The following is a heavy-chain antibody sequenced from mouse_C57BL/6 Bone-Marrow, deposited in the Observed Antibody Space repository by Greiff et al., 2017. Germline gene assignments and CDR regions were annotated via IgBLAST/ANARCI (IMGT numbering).Heavy chain of an antibody. CDR2: IDPSDSYT. Sequence: QVQLQQPGAELVKPGASVKLSCKASGYTFTSYWMQWVKQRPGQGLEWIGEIDPSDSYTNYNQKFKGKATLTVDTSSSTAYMQLSSLTSEDSAVYYCARSGPAWLAYWGQGTLVTVSA. J-gene: IGHJ3*01. CDR3: ARSGPAWLAY. V-gene: IGHV1-50*01. CDR1: GYTFTSYW. D-gene: IGHD3-1*01.